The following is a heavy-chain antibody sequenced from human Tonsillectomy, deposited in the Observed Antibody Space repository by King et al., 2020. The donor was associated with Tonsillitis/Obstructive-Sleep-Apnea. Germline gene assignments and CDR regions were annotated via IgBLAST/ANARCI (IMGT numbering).Heavy chain of an antibody. CDR3: ARGGQRGQYYYYYMDV. V-gene: IGHV3-13*01. CDR1: GFTFSSYD. CDR2: IGTTGDT. J-gene: IGHJ6*03. Sequence: VQLVESGGGLVRPGGSLRLSCAASGFTFSSYDMHWVRQAPGKGLEGVSTIGTTGDTYYPAPVKGRFTISRENAKNSLYLQMNSLGAGDTAVYYCARGGQRGQYYYYYMDVWGKGTPVTVSS. D-gene: IGHD6-25*01.